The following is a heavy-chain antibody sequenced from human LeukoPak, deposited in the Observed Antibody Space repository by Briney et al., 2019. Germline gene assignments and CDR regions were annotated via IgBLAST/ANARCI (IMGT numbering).Heavy chain of an antibody. V-gene: IGHV1-18*01. CDR1: GHTFTSYG. J-gene: IGHJ4*02. CDR3: ARCWSSDRGYCDY. CDR2: ISAYNGKT. Sequence: ASVKVSCKPSGHTFTSYGITWVRPAPGQGLEWMGWISAYNGKTDYARKLQERVTMTTDTSTSTAYMELRSLRSDDTAVYYCARCWSSDRGYCDYWGQGTVVTVSS.